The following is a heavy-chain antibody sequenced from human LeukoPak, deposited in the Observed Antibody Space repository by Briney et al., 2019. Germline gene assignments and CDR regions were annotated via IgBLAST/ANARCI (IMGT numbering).Heavy chain of an antibody. CDR2: ISGSGDTT. J-gene: IGHJ5*02. CDR1: GFTFSNFA. D-gene: IGHD3-10*01. CDR3: AKVARRGVIRGWFDP. Sequence: GGSLRLSCAASGFTFSNFAMSWVRQAPGKGLEWVSAISGSGDTTYYADSVMGRFTISRDSSKNTLFLQMNSLRAEDTAVYYCAKVARRGVIRGWFDPWGQGTLVTVSS. V-gene: IGHV3-23*01.